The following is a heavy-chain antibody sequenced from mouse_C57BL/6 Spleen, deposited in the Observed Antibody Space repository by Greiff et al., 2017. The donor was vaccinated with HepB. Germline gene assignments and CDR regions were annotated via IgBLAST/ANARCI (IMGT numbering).Heavy chain of an antibody. CDR2: ISGGGGNT. CDR3: ARHGYFDV. J-gene: IGHJ1*03. Sequence: EVQWVESGGGLVKPGGSLKLSCAASGFTFSSYTMSWVRQTPEKRLEWVATISGGGGNTYYPDSVKGRFTISRDNAKNTLYLQMSSLRSEDTALYYCARHGYFDVWGTGTTVTVSS. CDR1: GFTFSSYT. V-gene: IGHV5-9*01.